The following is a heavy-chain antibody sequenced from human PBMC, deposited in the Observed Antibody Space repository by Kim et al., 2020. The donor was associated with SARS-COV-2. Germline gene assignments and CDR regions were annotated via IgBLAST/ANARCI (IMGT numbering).Heavy chain of an antibody. D-gene: IGHD3-22*01. CDR2: ISSSSSTI. CDR3: ARDKGVVVITDAFDI. CDR1: GFTFSSYS. J-gene: IGHJ3*02. Sequence: GGSLRLSCAASGFTFSSYSMNWVRQAPGKGLEWVSYISSSSSTIYYADSVKGRFTISRDNAKNSLYLQMNSLRAEDTAVYYCARDKGVVVITDAFDIWGQGTMVTVSS. V-gene: IGHV3-48*04.